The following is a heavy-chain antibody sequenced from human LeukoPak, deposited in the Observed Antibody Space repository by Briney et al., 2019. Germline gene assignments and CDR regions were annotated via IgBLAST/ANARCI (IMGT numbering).Heavy chain of an antibody. CDR2: IDGDGTLK. D-gene: IGHD6-19*01. J-gene: IGHJ4*02. Sequence: PRGSVRLSCSGSGFTFRSYTMTWVRQAPGKGLEWVSSIDGDGTLKYYADSLKGRFTVSRDTAKNSVYLQMNSLTADDSGLYCCARDYSSGWYGRGAYWGQGTRVLVSS. CDR1: GFTFRSYT. CDR3: ARDYSSGWYGRGAY. V-gene: IGHV3-21*06.